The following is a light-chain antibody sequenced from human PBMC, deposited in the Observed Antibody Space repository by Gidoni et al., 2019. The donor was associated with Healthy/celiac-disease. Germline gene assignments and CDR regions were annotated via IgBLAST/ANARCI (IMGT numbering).Light chain of an antibody. J-gene: IGKJ1*01. Sequence: EIVLTQSPGTLSLSPGESATLSCRASQRVSSSYLAWYQQKPGQAPRLLIYGASSRATGIPDRFSGSGSGTDFTLTISRLEPEDFAVYYCQQYGSSPRTFXXXTKVEIK. V-gene: IGKV3-20*01. CDR3: QQYGSSPRT. CDR1: QRVSSSY. CDR2: GAS.